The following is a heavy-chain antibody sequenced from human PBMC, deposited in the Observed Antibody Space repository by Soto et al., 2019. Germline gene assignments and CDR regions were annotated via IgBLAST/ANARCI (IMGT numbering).Heavy chain of an antibody. J-gene: IGHJ5*02. CDR2: INHSGST. Sequence: SETLSLTCAVYGGSFSGYYWSWIRQPPGKGLEWIGEINHSGSTNYNPSLKSRVTISVDTSKNQFSLKLSSVTAADTAVYYCASQGDGRWFDPWGQGTLVTVSS. D-gene: IGHD2-21*02. CDR1: GGSFSGYY. CDR3: ASQGDGRWFDP. V-gene: IGHV4-34*01.